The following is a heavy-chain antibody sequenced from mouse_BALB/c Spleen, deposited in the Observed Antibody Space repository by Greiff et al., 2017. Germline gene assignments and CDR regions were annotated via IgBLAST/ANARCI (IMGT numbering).Heavy chain of an antibody. CDR1: GYAFSSSW. Sequence: QVQLQQSGPELVKPGASVKISCKASGYAFSSSWMNWVKQRPGQGLEWIGRIYPGDGDTNYNGKFKGKATLTADKSSSTAYMQLSSLTSVDSAVYFCARSATVVFDYWGQGTTLTVSS. J-gene: IGHJ2*01. V-gene: IGHV1-82*01. CDR3: ARSATVVFDY. CDR2: IYPGDGDT. D-gene: IGHD1-1*01.